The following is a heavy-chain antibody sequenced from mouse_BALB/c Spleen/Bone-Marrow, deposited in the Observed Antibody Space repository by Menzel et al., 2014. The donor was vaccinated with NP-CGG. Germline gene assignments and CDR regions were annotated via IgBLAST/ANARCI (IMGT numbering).Heavy chain of an antibody. Sequence: EVKVVESGPGLVKPSQTVSLTCTVTGISITTGNYRWSWIRQFPGNKLEWIGYIYYSGTITYNPSLTSRTTITRGTSXNQFFLEMNSLTAEDTATYYCARYGNYFDYWGQGTSLTVSS. CDR3: ARYGNYFDY. J-gene: IGHJ2*02. V-gene: IGHV3-5*02. CDR2: IYYSGTI. D-gene: IGHD2-1*01. CDR1: GISITTGNYR.